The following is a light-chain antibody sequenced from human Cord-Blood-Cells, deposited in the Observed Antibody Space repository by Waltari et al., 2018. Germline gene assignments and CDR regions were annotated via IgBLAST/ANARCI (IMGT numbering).Light chain of an antibody. CDR2: EGS. V-gene: IGLV2-23*01. J-gene: IGLJ3*02. Sequence: QSALTQPASVSGSPGQSITISCTGTSSDVGSYNLVSWYQQHPGKAPKLMIYEGSKRSSGVSNRFSGSKSGNTASVTISGLQAEDEADYYCCSYAGSSTLVFGGGTKLTVL. CDR3: CSYAGSSTLV. CDR1: SSDVGSYNL.